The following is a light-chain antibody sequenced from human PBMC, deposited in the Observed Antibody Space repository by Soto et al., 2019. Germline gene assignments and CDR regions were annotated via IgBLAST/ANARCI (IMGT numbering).Light chain of an antibody. CDR3: QQRSTWPWT. Sequence: IVLTQSPATLSLSPGERATLSCRASQSVSNSLAWYQQRPGQAPRLIIYEASKRATGIPASFSGSGSGTDFTLTISRLESEDFAVYYCQQRSTWPWTFGQGTNLEI. CDR1: QSVSNS. J-gene: IGKJ2*02. CDR2: EAS. V-gene: IGKV3-11*01.